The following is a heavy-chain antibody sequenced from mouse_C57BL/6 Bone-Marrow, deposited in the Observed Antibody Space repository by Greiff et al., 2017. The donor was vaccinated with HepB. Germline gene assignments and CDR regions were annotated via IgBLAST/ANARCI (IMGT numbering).Heavy chain of an antibody. V-gene: IGHV5-9-1*02. D-gene: IGHD2-12*01. CDR1: GFTFSSYA. J-gene: IGHJ2*01. CDR3: TKHYTAFDY. CDR2: ISSGGDYI. Sequence: DVMLVESGEGLVKPGGSLKLSCAASGFTFSSYAMSWVRQTPEKRLEWVAYISSGGDYIYYADTVKGRFTISRDNARNTLYLQMSSLKSEDTAMYYCTKHYTAFDYWGQGTTLTVSS.